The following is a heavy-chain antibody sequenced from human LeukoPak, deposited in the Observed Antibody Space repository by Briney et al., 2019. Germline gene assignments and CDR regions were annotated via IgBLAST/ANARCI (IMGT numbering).Heavy chain of an antibody. CDR3: ARSWAVGAPDF. V-gene: IGHV1-69*05. D-gene: IGHD6-19*01. Sequence: ASVKVSCKASGGTFNTYAISWVRQAPGQGLEWMGGIIPMFETANYAQKFQGRVTITTDESRSTAYLELNSLRQEDTAMYYCARSWAVGAPDFWGQGTLVTVSS. CDR1: GGTFNTYA. J-gene: IGHJ4*02. CDR2: IIPMFETA.